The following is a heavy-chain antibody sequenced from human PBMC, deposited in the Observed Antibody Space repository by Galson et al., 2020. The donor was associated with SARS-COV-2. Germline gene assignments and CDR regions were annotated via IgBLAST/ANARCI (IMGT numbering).Heavy chain of an antibody. CDR2: INWNGGST. CDR3: ASLGGSYPSGYGMDV. D-gene: IGHD1-26*01. V-gene: IGHV3-20*04. J-gene: IGHJ6*02. Sequence: GESLKISCAASGFTFDDYGMSWVRQAPGKGLEWVSGINWNGGSTGYADSVKGRFTISRDNAKNSLYLQMNSLRAEDTALYYCASLGGSYPSGYGMDVWGQGTTVTVSS. CDR1: GFTFDDYG.